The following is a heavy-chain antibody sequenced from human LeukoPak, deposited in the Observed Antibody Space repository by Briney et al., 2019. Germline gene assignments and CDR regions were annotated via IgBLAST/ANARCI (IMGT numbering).Heavy chain of an antibody. J-gene: IGHJ4*02. V-gene: IGHV4-34*01. Sequence: PSETLSLTCAVYGGSFSGYYWSWIRQPPGKGLEWIGEINHSGSTNSNPSLESRVTISVDTSKNQFSLKLSSVTAADTAVYYCARGRYYSSGYYQFDYWGQGTLVTVSS. CDR1: GGSFSGYY. CDR3: ARGRYYSSGYYQFDY. CDR2: INHSGST. D-gene: IGHD3-22*01.